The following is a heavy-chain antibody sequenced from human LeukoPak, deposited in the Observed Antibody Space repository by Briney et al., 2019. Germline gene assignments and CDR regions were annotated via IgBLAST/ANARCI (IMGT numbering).Heavy chain of an antibody. Sequence: GESLRVSCMGSGYRFSNYWIAWVRQMPGKGLEWMGIVYPGDSDSKYSPAFHGQVTISADRFISTAYLQWSSLGASDTAMYYCARRLGGYDLNAFDIWGQGTMVTVSS. CDR2: VYPGDSDS. CDR3: ARRLGGYDLNAFDI. V-gene: IGHV5-51*01. D-gene: IGHD5-12*01. CDR1: GYRFSNYW. J-gene: IGHJ3*02.